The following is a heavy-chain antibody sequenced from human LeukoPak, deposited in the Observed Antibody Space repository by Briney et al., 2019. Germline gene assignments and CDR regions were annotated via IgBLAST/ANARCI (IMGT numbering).Heavy chain of an antibody. J-gene: IGHJ4*02. CDR1: GFTFSTYW. CDR2: ISSDGSIT. V-gene: IGHV3-74*01. CDR3: ARDAPPFNTAMVTYY. D-gene: IGHD5-18*01. Sequence: GGSLRLSCAASGFTFSTYWMHWVRQAPGKGLVWVSRISSDGSITGYADSVKGRFTISRDNSRNTLYLQMNSLRAEDTAVYYCARDAPPFNTAMVTYYWGQGTLVTVSS.